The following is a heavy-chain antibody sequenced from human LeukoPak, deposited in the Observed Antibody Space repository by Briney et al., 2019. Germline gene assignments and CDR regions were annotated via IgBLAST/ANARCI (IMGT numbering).Heavy chain of an antibody. CDR2: IYYSGST. D-gene: IGHD6-6*01. V-gene: IGHV4-59*01. Sequence: PSETLSLTCTVSGGSISIYYWSWIRQPPGKGLEWIGYIYYSGSTNYNPSLKSQVTISVDTSKNQFSLKLSAVTAADTAVYYCASMYSSSPNFDYWGQGTLVTVSS. CDR3: ASMYSSSPNFDY. CDR1: GGSISIYY. J-gene: IGHJ4*02.